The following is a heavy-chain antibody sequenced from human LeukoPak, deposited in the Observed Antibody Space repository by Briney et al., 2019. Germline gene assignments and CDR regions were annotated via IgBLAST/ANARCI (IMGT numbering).Heavy chain of an antibody. CDR2: IPNSGTT. D-gene: IGHD2-21*02. CDR1: GGSITSGGYF. Sequence: SQTLSLTCTVSGGSITSGGYFWTWIRQHPGKGLEWIGSIPNSGTTSYNPSLKSRVSISLDTSNNHFSLRLGSVTAADTAVNFCARDVVVTSSPDAFDIWGQGTMVTVSS. CDR3: ARDVVVTSSPDAFDI. V-gene: IGHV4-31*03. J-gene: IGHJ3*02.